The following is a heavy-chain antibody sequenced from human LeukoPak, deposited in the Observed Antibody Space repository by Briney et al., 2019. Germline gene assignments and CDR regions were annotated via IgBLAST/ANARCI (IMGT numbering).Heavy chain of an antibody. D-gene: IGHD5-18*01. CDR3: ARARGYSYGFDY. Sequence: GGALRLSCAASGFTFSSYSMNWVRQAPGKGLEWVSSISSSSSYIYYADSVKGRFTISRDNAKNSLYLQMNSLRAEDTAVYYCARARGYSYGFDYWGQGTLVTVSS. V-gene: IGHV3-21*01. CDR2: ISSSSSYI. J-gene: IGHJ4*02. CDR1: GFTFSSYS.